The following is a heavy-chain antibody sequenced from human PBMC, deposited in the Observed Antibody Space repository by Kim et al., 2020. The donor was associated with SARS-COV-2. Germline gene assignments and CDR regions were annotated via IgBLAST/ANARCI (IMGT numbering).Heavy chain of an antibody. CDR3: STSAYSAYADH. D-gene: IGHD5-12*01. V-gene: IGHV4-59*08. CDR2: IYYSGAT. Sequence: SETLSLTCNVSGASISRDYWSWIRQPPGKGLEWIGYIYYSGATDYNPSLRGRVTISGDTSKNQFSLKMTSVTAADTAAYYCSTSAYSAYADHCGQGLLVT. CDR1: GASISRDY. J-gene: IGHJ4*02.